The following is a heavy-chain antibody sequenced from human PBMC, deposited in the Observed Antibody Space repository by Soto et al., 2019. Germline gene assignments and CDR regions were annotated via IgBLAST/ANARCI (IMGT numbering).Heavy chain of an antibody. D-gene: IGHD6-6*01. Sequence: SLTCAVSGDSISSSNWWSWVRQPPGKGLEWIGEIYHGGITNSNPSLKSRVTISVDKSKNQFSLRLSSVTAADTAVYYCASWGGSSSRYFDYWGQGALVTVSS. CDR2: IYHGGIT. CDR3: ASWGGSSSRYFDY. CDR1: GDSISSSNW. V-gene: IGHV4-4*02. J-gene: IGHJ4*02.